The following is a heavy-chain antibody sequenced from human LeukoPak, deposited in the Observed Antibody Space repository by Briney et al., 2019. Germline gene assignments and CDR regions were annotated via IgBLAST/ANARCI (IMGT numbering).Heavy chain of an antibody. D-gene: IGHD2-8*02. CDR1: GGSISDDNYY. V-gene: IGHV4-39*01. CDR2: ISSRKDT. Sequence: SETLSLTCTLSGGSISDDNYYCAWIRQPPGKGLEWIGNISSRKDTYYNLSLESRITISADTSRNQFSLKMRSVTAADTAVYYSASLRAPGDFDYWAREPWSPSPQ. J-gene: IGHJ4*02. CDR3: ASLRAPGDFDY.